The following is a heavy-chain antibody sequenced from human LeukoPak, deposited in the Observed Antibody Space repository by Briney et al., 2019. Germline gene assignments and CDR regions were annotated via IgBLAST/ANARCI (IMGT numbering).Heavy chain of an antibody. V-gene: IGHV4-30-2*01. J-gene: IGHJ4*02. Sequence: SETLSLTCTVSGGSISSGGYYWSWIRQPPGKGLEWIGYIYHSGSTYYNPSLKSRVTISVDRSKNQFSLKLSSVTAADTAVYYCARHGYNWNDRPHAIYYFDYWGQGTLVTVSS. CDR2: IYHSGST. D-gene: IGHD1-1*01. CDR1: GGSISSGGYY. CDR3: ARHGYNWNDRPHAIYYFDY.